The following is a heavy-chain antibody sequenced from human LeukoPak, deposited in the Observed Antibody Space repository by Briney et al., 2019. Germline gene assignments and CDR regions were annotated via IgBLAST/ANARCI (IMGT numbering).Heavy chain of an antibody. J-gene: IGHJ4*02. V-gene: IGHV1-69*13. CDR3: AREESGNYGVLDY. D-gene: IGHD1-7*01. CDR2: IIPIFGTA. Sequence: GASVMVSCKASGGTFSSYAISWVRQAPGQGLEWMGGIIPIFGTANYAQKFQGRVTITADESTSTAYMELSSLRSEDTAVYYCAREESGNYGVLDYWGQGTLVTVSS. CDR1: GGTFSSYA.